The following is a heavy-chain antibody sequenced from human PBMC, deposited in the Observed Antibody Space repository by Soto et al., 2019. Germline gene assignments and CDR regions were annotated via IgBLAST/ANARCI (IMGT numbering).Heavy chain of an antibody. CDR1: GGSISSGGYS. D-gene: IGHD5-12*01. V-gene: IGHV4-30-2*01. J-gene: IGHJ4*02. Sequence: SETLSLTCSVSGGSISSGGYSWSWIRQPPGKGLEWIGYIYHSGSTYYNPSLKSRVTISVDRSKNQFSLKLSSVTAADTAVYYCAAGGGLPRYYWGQGTLVTVSS. CDR2: IYHSGST. CDR3: AAGGGLPRYY.